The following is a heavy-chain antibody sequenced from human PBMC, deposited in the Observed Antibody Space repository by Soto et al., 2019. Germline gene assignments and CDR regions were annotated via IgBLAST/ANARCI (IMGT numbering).Heavy chain of an antibody. J-gene: IGHJ6*02. CDR2: IKQDGSEK. D-gene: IGHD2-21*02. Sequence: QPGGSLRLSCAASGFTLSSYWMSWVRQAPGKGLEWVANIKQDGSEKFYVDSVKGRFTISKDNAKNSLYLQMNSLRADDTAVYYCARTGRRLVLRDGTASYGLDVWGQGTTVTVSS. CDR3: ARTGRRLVLRDGTASYGLDV. V-gene: IGHV3-7*01. CDR1: GFTLSSYW.